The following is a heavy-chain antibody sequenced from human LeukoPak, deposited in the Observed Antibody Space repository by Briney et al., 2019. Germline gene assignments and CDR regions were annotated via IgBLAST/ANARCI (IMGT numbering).Heavy chain of an antibody. CDR2: INPSGGST. J-gene: IGHJ4*02. Sequence: ASVKVSCKASGYTFTSYYMHWVRQAPGQGLEWMGIINPSGGSTSYAQKFQGRVTMTTDTSTSTAYMELRSLRSDDTAVYYCARDLVGARGVKPFDYWGQGTLVTVSS. V-gene: IGHV1-46*01. CDR3: ARDLVGARGVKPFDY. CDR1: GYTFTSYY. D-gene: IGHD3-10*01.